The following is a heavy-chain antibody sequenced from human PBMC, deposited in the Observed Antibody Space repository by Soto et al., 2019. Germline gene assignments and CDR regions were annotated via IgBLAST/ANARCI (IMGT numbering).Heavy chain of an antibody. CDR3: AGGNALDV. V-gene: IGHV3-7*01. Sequence: EVQLVESGGGLVQPGGSLRLSCAASRFTFSTYWMTWVRQAPGKGLEWVANIHQDGSEKYYMDSVKGRVTISRDNAKNSLYLHMTSLRAEDTAVYRCAGGNALDVWGQGSTVTVSS. CDR1: RFTFSTYW. J-gene: IGHJ6*02. CDR2: IHQDGSEK.